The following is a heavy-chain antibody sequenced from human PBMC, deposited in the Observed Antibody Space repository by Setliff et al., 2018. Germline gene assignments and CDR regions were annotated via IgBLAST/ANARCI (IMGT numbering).Heavy chain of an antibody. J-gene: IGHJ3*02. CDR3: VRGANDILTTYALDI. Sequence: PSETLSLTCTVSGGSFNSANYYWNWIRQPPGKGLEWIGFIFSSGTTSYNPPLMSRVFMSIDTSQNQVSLRLSSVTAADTAVYYCVRGANDILTTYALDIWGEGTMVTVSS. D-gene: IGHD3-9*01. CDR2: IFSSGTT. CDR1: GGSFNSANYY. V-gene: IGHV4-30-4*08.